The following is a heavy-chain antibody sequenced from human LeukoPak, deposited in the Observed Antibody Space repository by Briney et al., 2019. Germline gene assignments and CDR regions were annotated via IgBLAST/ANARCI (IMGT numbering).Heavy chain of an antibody. Sequence: GGSLRLSCTASGFTFSNAWMNWVRQAPGRGLEWVGRIKSKSDGETVDYAAPVKGRFAISRDNAKNSLYLQMNSLRAEDTAVYYCARDHSRGGYFDTIGYSSAIDNWGQGTLVTVSS. V-gene: IGHV3-15*07. D-gene: IGHD3-22*01. CDR2: IKSKSDGETV. CDR1: GFTFSNAW. J-gene: IGHJ4*02. CDR3: ARDHSRGGYFDTIGYSSAIDN.